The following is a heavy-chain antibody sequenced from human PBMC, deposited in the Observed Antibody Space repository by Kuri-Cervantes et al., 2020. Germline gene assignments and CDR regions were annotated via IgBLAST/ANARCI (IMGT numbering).Heavy chain of an antibody. CDR2: IWYDGSNK. D-gene: IGHD1-26*01. Sequence: GGSLRLSCAASGFTFSSYGMHWVRQAPGKGLEWVAVIWYDGSNKYYADSVKGRFTISRDNSKNTLYLQMNSLRAEDTAVYYCARAVVDSGSYYSHYYYGMDVWGQGTTVTVSS. CDR3: ARAVVDSGSYYSHYYYGMDV. CDR1: GFTFSSYG. J-gene: IGHJ6*02. V-gene: IGHV3-33*01.